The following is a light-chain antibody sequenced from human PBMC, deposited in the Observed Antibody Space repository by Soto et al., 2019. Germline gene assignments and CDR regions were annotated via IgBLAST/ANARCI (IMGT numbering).Light chain of an antibody. CDR2: EVS. Sequence: QSVLTQSASVSGSPGQSITISCTGTSSDVGDYNFVSWYQQHPGKAPKLMIYEVSNRPSGVSNRFSGSKSGNTASLTISGLQAEDEADYFCSSYTTSSFVVFGGGTK. CDR3: SSYTTSSFVV. CDR1: SSDVGDYNF. V-gene: IGLV2-14*01. J-gene: IGLJ2*01.